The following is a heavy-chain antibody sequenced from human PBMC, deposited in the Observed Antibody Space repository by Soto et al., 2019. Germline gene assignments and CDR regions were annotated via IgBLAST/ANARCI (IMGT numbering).Heavy chain of an antibody. V-gene: IGHV1-69*01. J-gene: IGHJ6*02. CDR3: AIDRLDALDSADFWSGYIPWFGMDV. Sequence: QVQLVQSGAEVKKPGSSVKVSCEASGGTFSSYAISWVRQAPGQGLEWMGGIIAIFGTSNYAQKFQGRVTITADESARTAYMELGSLRSEDPAVYYCAIDRLDALDSADFWSGYIPWFGMDVWGQGTTVTVSS. CDR2: IIAIFGTS. D-gene: IGHD3-3*01. CDR1: GGTFSSYA.